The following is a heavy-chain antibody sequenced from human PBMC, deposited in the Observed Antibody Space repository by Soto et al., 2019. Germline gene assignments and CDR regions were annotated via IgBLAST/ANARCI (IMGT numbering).Heavy chain of an antibody. J-gene: IGHJ4*02. V-gene: IGHV3-30-3*01. CDR1: GFTFSSYD. CDR2: ISFDGSNK. Sequence: GGSLRLSCAASGFTFSSYDMHWVRQAPGKGLEWVAIISFDGSNKYYADSVRGRFTISRDNSKNTLYLQMNSLRTEDTAVYYCARDSSGYCFDYWGQGSLVTVSS. CDR3: ARDSSGYCFDY. D-gene: IGHD3-22*01.